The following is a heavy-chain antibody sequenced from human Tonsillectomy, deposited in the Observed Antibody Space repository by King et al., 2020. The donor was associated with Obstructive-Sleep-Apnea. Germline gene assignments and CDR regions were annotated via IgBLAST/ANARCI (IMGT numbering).Heavy chain of an antibody. Sequence: VQLQESGPGLVKPSETLSLTCTVSGGSISSYYWSWIRQPPGKGLEWIGYIYYSGSTNYNPSLKSRVTISVDTSKNQFSPKLGSVTAADTAVYYCARETRRVDILTGLAWSFFDYWGQGTLVTVSP. J-gene: IGHJ4*02. CDR2: IYYSGST. D-gene: IGHD3-9*01. V-gene: IGHV4-59*01. CDR3: ARETRRVDILTGLAWSFFDY. CDR1: GGSISSYY.